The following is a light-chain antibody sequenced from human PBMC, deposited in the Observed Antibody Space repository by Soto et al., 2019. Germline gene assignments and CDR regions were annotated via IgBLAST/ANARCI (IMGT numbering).Light chain of an antibody. CDR3: QPRSNWPPT. Sequence: ESVLTQAPATLSLSPGERATLSCRASQSVSSYLAWYQQKPGQAPRLLIYDASNRATGIPARFSGSGSGTDFTLTISSLEPADFAVYYCQPRSNWPPTFGGGTKVDIK. J-gene: IGKJ4*01. CDR2: DAS. V-gene: IGKV3-11*01. CDR1: QSVSSY.